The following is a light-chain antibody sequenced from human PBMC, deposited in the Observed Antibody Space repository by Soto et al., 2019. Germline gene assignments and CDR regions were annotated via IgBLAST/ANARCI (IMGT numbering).Light chain of an antibody. V-gene: IGLV2-23*01. Sequence: QSALTQPASVSGSPGQSITISCTGTSSDVGGYNLVSWYQQHPGNAPKLMIYEGSKRPSGVSNRFSGSRSGDTASLTISGLQAEDEADYYFCSYASGSTFVFGTGTKLTVL. CDR1: SSDVGGYNL. CDR3: CSYASGSTFV. CDR2: EGS. J-gene: IGLJ1*01.